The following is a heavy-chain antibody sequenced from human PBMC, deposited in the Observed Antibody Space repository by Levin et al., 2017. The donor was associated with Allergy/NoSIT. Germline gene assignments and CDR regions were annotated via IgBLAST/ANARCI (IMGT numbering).Heavy chain of an antibody. CDR2: INHSGST. CDR1: GGSFSGYY. J-gene: IGHJ4*02. V-gene: IGHV4-34*01. Sequence: GSLRLSCAVYGGSFSGYYWSWIRQPPGKGLEWIGEINHSGSTNYNPSLKSRVTISVDTSKNQFSLKLSSVTAADTAVYYCARTPFGELPLDYWGQGTLVTVSS. CDR3: ARTPFGELPLDY. D-gene: IGHD3-10*01.